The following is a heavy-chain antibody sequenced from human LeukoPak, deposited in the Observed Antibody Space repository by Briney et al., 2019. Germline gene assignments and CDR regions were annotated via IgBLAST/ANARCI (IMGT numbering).Heavy chain of an antibody. V-gene: IGHV1-2*02. CDR1: VYTFTGYY. Sequence: ASVNVSFTASVYTFTGYYMHWVRQAPGQGREWMGWINPNSGGTNYAQKFQGRVTMTRDTSISTAYMELSRLRSDDTAVYYCASEYSSGWYGPGYWGQGTLVTVSS. J-gene: IGHJ4*02. CDR3: ASEYSSGWYGPGY. D-gene: IGHD6-19*01. CDR2: INPNSGGT.